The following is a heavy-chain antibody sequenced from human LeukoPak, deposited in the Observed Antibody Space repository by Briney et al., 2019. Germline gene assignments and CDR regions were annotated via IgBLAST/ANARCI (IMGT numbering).Heavy chain of an antibody. J-gene: IGHJ4*02. CDR2: ISGSGGST. V-gene: IGHV3-23*01. Sequence: GGSLRLSCAASGFTFSSYAMGWVRQAPGKGLEWVSAISGSGGSTYYADSVKGRLTISRDNSKNTLYLQMNSLRAEDTAVYYCAKDYGPQGTLVPFDYWGQGTLVTVSS. CDR1: GFTFSSYA. CDR3: AKDYGPQGTLVPFDY. D-gene: IGHD6-13*01.